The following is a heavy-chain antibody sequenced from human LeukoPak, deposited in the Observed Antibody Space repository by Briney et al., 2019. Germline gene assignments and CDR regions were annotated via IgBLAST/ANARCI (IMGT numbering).Heavy chain of an antibody. CDR3: ARRPSSGQYYFDE. CDR2: MNPGDADA. Sequence: GESLKISCKGSGYSFTSYWIGWVRQMPGKGLEWMAIMNPGDADATYSPSFQGQVTVSVDKSVNTAYLQWRSLRAADTAIYYCARRPSSGQYYFDEWGQGTLVTVPS. CDR1: GYSFTSYW. J-gene: IGHJ4*02. D-gene: IGHD6-19*01. V-gene: IGHV5-51*01.